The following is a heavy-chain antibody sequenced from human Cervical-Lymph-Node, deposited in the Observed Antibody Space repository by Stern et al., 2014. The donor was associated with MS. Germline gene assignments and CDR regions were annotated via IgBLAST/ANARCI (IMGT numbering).Heavy chain of an antibody. V-gene: IGHV1-8*01. Sequence: QMQLVQSGAEVKKPGASVKVSCKASGYTFTNFDINWVRQTPGHGLEYVGWMNPDNGDTGYAQKFQDRVTMTRNIALSTAYLEVKSLTYEDAGVYFCANGSRWDAMDVWGQGTAVTVSS. J-gene: IGHJ6*02. CDR1: GYTFTNFD. D-gene: IGHD6-13*01. CDR2: MNPDNGDT. CDR3: ANGSRWDAMDV.